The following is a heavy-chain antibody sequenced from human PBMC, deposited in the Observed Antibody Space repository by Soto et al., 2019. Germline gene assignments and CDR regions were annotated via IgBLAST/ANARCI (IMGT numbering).Heavy chain of an antibody. D-gene: IGHD5-12*01. Sequence: ASVKGSSKAPGYTLPNYSTHLVRQAPGQRLEWMGWINAGNGNTKYSQKFQGRVTITRDTSASTAYMELSSLRSEDTAVYYCARVSGYYLPDYWGQGTLVTVSS. CDR1: GYTLPNYS. CDR2: INAGNGNT. J-gene: IGHJ4*02. V-gene: IGHV1-3*01. CDR3: ARVSGYYLPDY.